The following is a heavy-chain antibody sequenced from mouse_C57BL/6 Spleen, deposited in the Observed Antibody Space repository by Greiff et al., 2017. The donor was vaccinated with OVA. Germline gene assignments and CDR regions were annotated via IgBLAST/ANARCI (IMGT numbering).Heavy chain of an antibody. V-gene: IGHV10-1*01. CDR3: VRDYSYAMDY. D-gene: IGHD1-1*01. Sequence: EVMLVESGGGLVQPKGSLKLSCAASGFSFNTYAMNWVRQAPGKGLEWVARIRSKSNNYATYYADSVKDRFTISRDDSESMLYLQMNNLKTEDTAMYYCVRDYSYAMDYWGQGTSVTVSS. CDR2: IRSKSNNYAT. J-gene: IGHJ4*01. CDR1: GFSFNTYA.